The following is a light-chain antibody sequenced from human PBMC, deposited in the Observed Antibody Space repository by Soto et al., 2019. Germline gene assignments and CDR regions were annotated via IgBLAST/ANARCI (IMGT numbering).Light chain of an antibody. CDR2: AAS. J-gene: IGKJ4*01. V-gene: IGKV1-39*01. CDR1: QSISSY. CDR3: QQSYSTLALT. Sequence: DIQMTQSPSSLSASVGDRVTITCRASQSISSYLNWYQQKPGKAPKLLIYAASSLQSGVPPRFSGSGSGKDFTLTISSLQPEDFATYYCQQSYSTLALTFGGGTKVDIK.